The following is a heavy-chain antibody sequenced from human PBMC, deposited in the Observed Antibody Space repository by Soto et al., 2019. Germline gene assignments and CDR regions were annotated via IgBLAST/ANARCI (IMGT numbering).Heavy chain of an antibody. CDR1: GFTFSSYG. J-gene: IGHJ4*02. Sequence: QVQLVESGGGVVQPGRSLRLSCAASGFTFSSYGMHWVRQAPGKGLEWVAVISYDGSNKYYADSVKGRFTISRDNSKNTLYMQMNGRRAEDTAVYYWAKEVNWGQGTLVTVSS. V-gene: IGHV3-30*18. CDR2: ISYDGSNK. CDR3: AKEVN.